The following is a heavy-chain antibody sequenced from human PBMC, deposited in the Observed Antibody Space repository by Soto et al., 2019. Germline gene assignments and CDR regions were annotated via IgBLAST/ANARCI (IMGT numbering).Heavy chain of an antibody. CDR1: GGTFSSYA. V-gene: IGHV1-69*12. J-gene: IGHJ6*02. CDR2: IIPIFGTA. Sequence: QVQLVQSGAEVKKPGSSVKVSCKASGGTFSSYAISWVRQAPGLGLEWMGGIIPIFGTANYAQKFQGRVTITADESTSTAYMELSSLRSEDTAVYYCARDRGDILTGPRKAHYYYYGMDVWGQGTTVTVSS. D-gene: IGHD3-9*01. CDR3: ARDRGDILTGPRKAHYYYYGMDV.